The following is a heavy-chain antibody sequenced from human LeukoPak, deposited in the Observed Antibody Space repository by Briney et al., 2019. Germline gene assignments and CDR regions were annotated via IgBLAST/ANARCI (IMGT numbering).Heavy chain of an antibody. CDR1: GYTITGYY. D-gene: IGHD3-10*01. J-gene: IGHJ5*02. CDR2: INPNSGGT. CDR3: ARQFGDVFHWFEP. V-gene: IGHV1-2*02. Sequence: ASVKVSCKASGYTITGYYVHWVRQAPGQGLEWMGWINPNSGGTNYAQKFQGRVTMTRDTSISTAYMELSRLRSDDTAVYYCARQFGDVFHWFEPWGQGTLVTVCS.